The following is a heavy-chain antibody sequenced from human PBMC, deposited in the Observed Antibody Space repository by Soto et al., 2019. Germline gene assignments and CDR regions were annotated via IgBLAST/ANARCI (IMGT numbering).Heavy chain of an antibody. CDR3: AVAMVREILIFESSGMHV. CDR1: GGSFNNYA. J-gene: IGHJ6*02. Sequence: QVHLVQSGAEVKKPGSSVKVSCKTSGGSFNNYAVSWVRQAPGQGLEWMGGIIPNFDTPNYAQKFQDRVTIIADESTSTVYMELRSLRSTDTAVSYCAVAMVREILIFESSGMHVWGQGTTVIVSS. CDR2: IIPNFDTP. V-gene: IGHV1-69*01. D-gene: IGHD3-10*01.